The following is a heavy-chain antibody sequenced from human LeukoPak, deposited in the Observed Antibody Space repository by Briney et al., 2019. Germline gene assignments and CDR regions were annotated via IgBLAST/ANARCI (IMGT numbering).Heavy chain of an antibody. CDR3: AKDAQRGFDYSNSLEH. Sequence: GGSLRLSREASGFTFSDFAMEWGRQAAEKGVEWVEVIWSDGTNEYYADSGKGRFTICRRNFKRKVSIEKKRLRDEDTAVYYCAKDAQRGFDYSNSLEHWGQGSLVIVSS. V-gene: IGHV3-33*06. CDR1: GFTFSDFA. J-gene: IGHJ5*02. CDR2: IWSDGTNE. D-gene: IGHD4-11*01.